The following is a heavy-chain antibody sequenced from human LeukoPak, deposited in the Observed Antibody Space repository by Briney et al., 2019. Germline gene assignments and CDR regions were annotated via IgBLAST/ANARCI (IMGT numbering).Heavy chain of an antibody. D-gene: IGHD6-13*01. CDR3: AKVLGIAAAGTVDY. V-gene: IGHV3-23*01. CDR2: ISGSGGST. J-gene: IGHJ4*02. Sequence: GGSLRLSCAASGFTFSSYAMSWVRQAPGKGLEWVSAISGSGGSTYYADSVKGRFTISRDNSKNTLYLQMNSLSAEDTAVYYCAKVLGIAAAGTVDYWGQGTLVTVSS. CDR1: GFTFSSYA.